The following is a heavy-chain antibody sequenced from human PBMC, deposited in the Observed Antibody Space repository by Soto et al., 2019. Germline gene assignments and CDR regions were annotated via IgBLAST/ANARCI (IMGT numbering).Heavy chain of an antibody. CDR2: ISYDGNNK. D-gene: IGHD2-2*01. CDR1: GFTFSPYA. CDR3: ARARLDTPALDY. Sequence: QVQLVESGGGVVQPGRSLRLSCAASGFTFSPYAMHWVRQAPGKGLEWVAVISYDGNNKNYADSVKGRLAISRDNSRNTLYLQMNSLRAEDTAVYYCARARLDTPALDYWGQGTLVSVYS. J-gene: IGHJ4*02. V-gene: IGHV3-30*09.